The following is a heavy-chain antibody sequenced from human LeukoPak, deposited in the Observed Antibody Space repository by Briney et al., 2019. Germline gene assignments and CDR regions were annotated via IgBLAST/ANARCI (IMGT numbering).Heavy chain of an antibody. Sequence: GGSLRLSCAASGFTFSSYGMHWVRQAPGKGLEWVAFIRYDGSNKYYADSVKGRFTISRDNSKNTLYLQMDSLRAAGTAVYYCAKERTLYYYYMDVWGKGTTVTVSS. CDR1: GFTFSSYG. CDR3: AKERTLYYYYMDV. CDR2: IRYDGSNK. J-gene: IGHJ6*03. V-gene: IGHV3-30*02. D-gene: IGHD2-2*01.